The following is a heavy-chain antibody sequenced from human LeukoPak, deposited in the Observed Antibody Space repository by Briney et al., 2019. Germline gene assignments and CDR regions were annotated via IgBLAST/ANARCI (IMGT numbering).Heavy chain of an antibody. CDR3: ASPRYSYGVPTDY. D-gene: IGHD5-24*01. CDR2: INGDGSST. V-gene: IGHV3-74*01. J-gene: IGHJ4*02. Sequence: GGSLILSCAASGFTFSSYWMHWVRQAPGKGLVWVSRINGDGSSTSYADSVKGRFTISRDNAKNTLYLQMNSLRAEDTAVYYCASPRYSYGVPTDYWGQGTSVTVSS. CDR1: GFTFSSYW.